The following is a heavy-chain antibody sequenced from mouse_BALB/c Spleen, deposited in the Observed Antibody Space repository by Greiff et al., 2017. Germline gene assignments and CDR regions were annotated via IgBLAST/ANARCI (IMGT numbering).Heavy chain of an antibody. V-gene: IGHV5-12-2*01. CDR3: ASQGNNPDRAMDY. CDR2: ISNGGGST. Sequence: EVQGVESGGGLVQPGGSLKLSCAASGFTFSSYTMSWVRQTPEKRLEWVAYISNGGGSTYYPDTVKGRFTISRDNAKNTLYLQMSSLKSEDTAMYYCASQGNNPDRAMDYWGQGTSVTVSS. D-gene: IGHD3-3*01. J-gene: IGHJ4*01. CDR1: GFTFSSYT.